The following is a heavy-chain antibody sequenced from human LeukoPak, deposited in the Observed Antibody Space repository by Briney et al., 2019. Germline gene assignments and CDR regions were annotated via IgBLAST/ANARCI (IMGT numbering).Heavy chain of an antibody. Sequence: KPSQTLSLTCAVSGGSISSYYWSWIQQPPRKGMEWIGYIYYSGSTNYNPSLKSRVTISVDTSKNQFSLKLSSVTAADTAVYYCARGTVVTGYYYGMDVWGQGTTVTVSS. D-gene: IGHD4-23*01. CDR2: IYYSGST. J-gene: IGHJ6*02. CDR3: ARGTVVTGYYYGMDV. V-gene: IGHV4-59*01. CDR1: GGSISSYY.